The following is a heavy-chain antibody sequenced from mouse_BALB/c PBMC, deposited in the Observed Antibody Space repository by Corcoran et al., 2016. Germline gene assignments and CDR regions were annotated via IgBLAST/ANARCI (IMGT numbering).Heavy chain of an antibody. D-gene: IGHD3-2*01. Sequence: EVQLQQSGAELVKPGASVKLSCTASGFNIKDTYMHWVKQRPEQGLEWIGRIDPANGNTKYDPKFQGKATITADTSSNTAYLQLSSLTSEDTAVYYCARSPRQLGLAYWGQGTLVTVSA. V-gene: IGHV14-3*02. CDR2: IDPANGNT. J-gene: IGHJ3*01. CDR1: GFNIKDTY. CDR3: ARSPRQLGLAY.